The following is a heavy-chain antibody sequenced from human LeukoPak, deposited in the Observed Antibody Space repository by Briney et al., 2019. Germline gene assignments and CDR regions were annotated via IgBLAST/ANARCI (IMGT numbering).Heavy chain of an antibody. CDR2: IYHSDYT. CDR3: ARDASWGLAAATIDY. CDR1: GYSISSGYY. V-gene: IGHV4-38-2*02. J-gene: IGHJ4*02. D-gene: IGHD6-13*01. Sequence: KPSETLSLTCAVSGYSISSGYYWGWIRQPPGKGLEWIGGIYHSDYTYYNPSLKSRVTISVDTSKNQFSLKLSSVTAADTAVYYCARDASWGLAAATIDYWGQGTLVTVSS.